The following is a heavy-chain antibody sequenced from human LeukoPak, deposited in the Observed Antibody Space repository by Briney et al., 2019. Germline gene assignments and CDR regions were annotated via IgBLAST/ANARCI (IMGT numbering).Heavy chain of an antibody. J-gene: IGHJ4*02. V-gene: IGHV4-61*01. CDR1: GGSVSSGSYY. CDR2: IYYSGST. Sequence: SETLSLTCTVSGGSVSSGSYYWSWIRQPPGKGLEWIGYIYYSGSTNYNPSLKSRVTTSVDTSKNQFSLKLCSVTAADTAVYYCARETYDSSGYHTPGFDYWGQGTLVTVSS. CDR3: ARETYDSSGYHTPGFDY. D-gene: IGHD3-22*01.